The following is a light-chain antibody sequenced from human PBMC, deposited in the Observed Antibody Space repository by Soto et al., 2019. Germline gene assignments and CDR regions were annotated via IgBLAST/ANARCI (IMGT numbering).Light chain of an antibody. J-gene: IGLJ1*01. V-gene: IGLV2-8*01. Sequence: QSVLTQPPSASGSPGQSVTISCTGTSSDVGGYNYVSWYQQHTGKAPKLILYEVSKRPSGVPDRFAGSKSGNTASLTVSGLQTEDEADYYCSSYAGSNNYVFGTGTKVTVL. CDR3: SSYAGSNNYV. CDR1: SSDVGGYNY. CDR2: EVS.